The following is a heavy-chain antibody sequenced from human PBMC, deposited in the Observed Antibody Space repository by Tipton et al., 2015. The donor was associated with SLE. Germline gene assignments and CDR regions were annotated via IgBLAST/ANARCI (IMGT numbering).Heavy chain of an antibody. Sequence: GLVKPSETLSLNCTVSGGSITGYYWGWIRQPPGKGLEWIGSMYHSGSTYYNPSLKSRVTISLDTSKNQFSLKLSSVTAADTAVYYCARAQRDFWSGFDPWGQGTLVSVSS. CDR2: MYHSGST. J-gene: IGHJ5*02. D-gene: IGHD3-3*01. CDR1: GGSITGYY. V-gene: IGHV4-38-2*02. CDR3: ARAQRDFWSGFDP.